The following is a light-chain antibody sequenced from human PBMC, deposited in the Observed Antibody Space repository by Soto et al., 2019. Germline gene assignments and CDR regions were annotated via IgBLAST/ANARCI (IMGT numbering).Light chain of an antibody. CDR1: QNIGRW. J-gene: IGKJ3*01. Sequence: DIQMTQSPSTLSASVGDTVTITCRASQNIGRWLAWYQQKPGKAPKLLIYDASNLESGVPSRISGSGSGTEFTLTISSLQPDDFATYYCQQFTSYSSLTFGPGTKVHIK. V-gene: IGKV1-5*01. CDR2: DAS. CDR3: QQFTSYSSLT.